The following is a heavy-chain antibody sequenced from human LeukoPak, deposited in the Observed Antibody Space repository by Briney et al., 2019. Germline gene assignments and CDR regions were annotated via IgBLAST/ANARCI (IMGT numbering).Heavy chain of an antibody. D-gene: IGHD3-16*02. CDR3: ARERIIGTFDI. V-gene: IGHV3-21*01. CDR1: GFTFSSYG. Sequence: GGSLRLSCAASGFTFSSYGMSWVRQAPGKGLEWVSSISSSSGYIYYADSLKGRFTISRDNAKNSLYLQMNSLRAEDTAVYYCARERIIGTFDIWGQGTMVTVSS. CDR2: ISSSSGYI. J-gene: IGHJ3*02.